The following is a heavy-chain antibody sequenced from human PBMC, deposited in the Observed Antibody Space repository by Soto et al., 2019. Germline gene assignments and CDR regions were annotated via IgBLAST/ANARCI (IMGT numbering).Heavy chain of an antibody. J-gene: IGHJ4*02. CDR3: ARYSYYYDSSGYRPLDY. D-gene: IGHD3-22*01. CDR2: ISYTGSI. CDR1: GGYISSYY. V-gene: IGHV4-59*08. Sequence: SETLSLTCTVSGGYISSYYWSWIRQSPEKGLEYIGYISYTGSINYNPSLKSRVTVSVDTSKNQFSLKLSSVTAADTAVYYCARYSYYYDSSGYRPLDYWGQGTLVT.